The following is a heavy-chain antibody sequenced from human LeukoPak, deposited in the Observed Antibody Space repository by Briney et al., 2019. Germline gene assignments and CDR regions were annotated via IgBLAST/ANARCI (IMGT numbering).Heavy chain of an antibody. CDR2: MSPNSGNT. CDR1: GYTFTSYD. Sequence: VASVKVSCKASGYTFTSYDINWVRQATGQGLECMGWMSPNSGNTGYAQKFQGRVTITRNTSISTAYMEPSSLRSEDTAVYYCARVAVAVPNFDYWGQGTLVTVSS. CDR3: ARVAVAVPNFDY. V-gene: IGHV1-8*03. D-gene: IGHD6-19*01. J-gene: IGHJ4*02.